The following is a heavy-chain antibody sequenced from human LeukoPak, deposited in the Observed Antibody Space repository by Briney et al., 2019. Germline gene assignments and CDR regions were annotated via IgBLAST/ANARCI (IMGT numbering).Heavy chain of an antibody. CDR1: GYTFTSYA. Sequence: ASVKVSCKASGYTFTSYAMHWVRQAPGQRFEWMGWINAGNGSTKYSQKFQGRVTITRDTSASTAYMELSSLRSEDTAVYYCARDSFGSGRPLDYWGQGTLVTVSS. CDR2: INAGNGST. J-gene: IGHJ4*02. V-gene: IGHV1-3*01. CDR3: ARDSFGSGRPLDY. D-gene: IGHD3-10*01.